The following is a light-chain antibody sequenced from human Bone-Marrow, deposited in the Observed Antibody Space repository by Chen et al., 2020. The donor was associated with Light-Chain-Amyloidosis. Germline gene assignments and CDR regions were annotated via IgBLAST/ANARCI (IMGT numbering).Light chain of an antibody. V-gene: IGLV3-21*02. CDR3: QVWDSSSDQVV. Sequence: SYVLTHPPSVSVAPGQTARITCGGNDIENEVVHWYQQKPGQAPVLVVSDDSDRPSGIPERFSGSNSGNTATLTISRVEAGDEADYYCQVWDSSSDQVVFGGGTKLTVL. CDR2: DDS. CDR1: DIENEV. J-gene: IGLJ2*01.